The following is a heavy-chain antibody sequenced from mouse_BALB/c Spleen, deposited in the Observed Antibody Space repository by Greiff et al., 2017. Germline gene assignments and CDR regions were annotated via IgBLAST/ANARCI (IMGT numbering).Heavy chain of an antibody. CDR3: ARGRTYCGNYYAMDY. D-gene: IGHD2-10*01. Sequence: VHLVESGPGLVAPSQSLSITCTVSGFSLTSYGVHWVRQPPGKGLEWLGVIWAGGSTNYNSALMSRLSISKDNSKSQVFLKMNSLQTDDTAMYYCARGRTYCGNYYAMDYWGQGTSVTVSS. CDR2: IWAGGST. CDR1: GFSLTSYG. V-gene: IGHV2-9*02. J-gene: IGHJ4*01.